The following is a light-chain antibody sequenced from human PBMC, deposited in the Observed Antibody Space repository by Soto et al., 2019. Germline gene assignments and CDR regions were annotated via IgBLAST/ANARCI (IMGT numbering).Light chain of an antibody. J-gene: IGKJ4*01. CDR2: AAS. Sequence: DIQMTQSPSSLSASVGDRVTITCRASQDISNYLAWYQQKPGKVPKLLIYAASTLQSGVPSRFSGSGSGTDFTLTISSLQPEDVAIYYCQDYNSAPTFGGGTKVEIK. V-gene: IGKV1-27*01. CDR1: QDISNY. CDR3: QDYNSAPT.